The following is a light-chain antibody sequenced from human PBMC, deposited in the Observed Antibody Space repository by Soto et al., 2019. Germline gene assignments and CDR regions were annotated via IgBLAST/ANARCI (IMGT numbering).Light chain of an antibody. CDR3: QQRSNWPLP. J-gene: IGKJ4*01. CDR1: QSVSSY. CDR2: DAS. Sequence: EIVLTQSPATLSLSPGEGATLSCSASQSVSSYLAWYQQKPGQAPRLLIYDASNRATGIPARFSGSGSGTDFTLTISTLEPEDFAVYYCQQRSNWPLPFGGGTKGDNK. V-gene: IGKV3-11*01.